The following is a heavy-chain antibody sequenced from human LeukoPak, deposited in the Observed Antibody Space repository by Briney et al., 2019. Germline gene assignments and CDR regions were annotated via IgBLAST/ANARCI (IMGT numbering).Heavy chain of an antibody. D-gene: IGHD3-22*01. V-gene: IGHV3-48*04. CDR2: ISSSSSTI. J-gene: IGHJ4*02. CDR3: ARAPTMIVVVTSDY. Sequence: GGSLRLSCAASGFTFSSYSMNWVRQAPGKGLEWVSYISSSSSTIYYADSVKGRFTISRDNAKNSLYLQMNSLRAEDMAVYYCARAPTMIVVVTSDYWGQGTLVTVSS. CDR1: GFTFSSYS.